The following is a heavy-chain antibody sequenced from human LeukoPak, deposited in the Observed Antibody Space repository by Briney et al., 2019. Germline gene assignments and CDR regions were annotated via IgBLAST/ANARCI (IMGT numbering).Heavy chain of an antibody. CDR1: GGSISSYY. D-gene: IGHD5-18*01. Sequence: SETLSLTCTVSGGSISSYYWSWIRQPPGKGLEWIGYIYYSGSTNYNPSLKSRVTISVDTSKNQFSLKLSSVTAADTAVYYCARHPSVPLWTSGGAFDYWGQGTLVTVSS. CDR3: ARHPSVPLWTSGGAFDY. V-gene: IGHV4-59*01. CDR2: IYYSGST. J-gene: IGHJ4*02.